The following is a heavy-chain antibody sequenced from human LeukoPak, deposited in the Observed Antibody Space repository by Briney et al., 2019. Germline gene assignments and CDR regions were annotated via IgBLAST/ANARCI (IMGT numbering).Heavy chain of an antibody. CDR1: GFTFSNYW. Sequence: GGSLRLSCAASGFTFSNYWMSWVRQAPGKGLEWVANIKQDGSEKYYVDSVKGRFTISRDNAKNSLYLQMNSLRADDTAVYYCAKGSGYYYDSSGYYSLDYWGQGTLVTVSS. CDR2: IKQDGSEK. D-gene: IGHD3-22*01. J-gene: IGHJ4*02. CDR3: AKGSGYYYDSSGYYSLDY. V-gene: IGHV3-7*02.